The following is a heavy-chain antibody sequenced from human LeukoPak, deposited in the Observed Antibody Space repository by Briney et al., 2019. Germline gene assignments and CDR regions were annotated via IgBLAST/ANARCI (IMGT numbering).Heavy chain of an antibody. CDR3: ARDRSGRDSSGYYVGGFDY. CDR2: ISYDGSNK. V-gene: IGHV3-30-3*01. CDR1: GFTFSSYA. J-gene: IGHJ4*02. D-gene: IGHD3-22*01. Sequence: GGSLRLSCAASGFTFSSYAMHWVRQAPGKGLEWVAVISYDGSNKYYADSVKGRFTISRDNSKNTLYLQMNSLRAEDTAVYYCARDRSGRDSSGYYVGGFDYWGQGTLVTVSS.